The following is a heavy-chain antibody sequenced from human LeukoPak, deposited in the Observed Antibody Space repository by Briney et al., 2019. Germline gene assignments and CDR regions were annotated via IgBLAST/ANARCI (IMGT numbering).Heavy chain of an antibody. CDR3: ATGGTMIVMKDAFDI. Sequence: GGSLRLSCAASGFTFSSYALSWVRQAPGKGLEWVSAISESGGTTYYADSVKGRFTISRDSSKNTLYLQMNSLRAEGTAVYYCATGGTMIVMKDAFDIWGQGTMVTVSS. D-gene: IGHD3-22*01. CDR1: GFTFSSYA. CDR2: ISESGGTT. V-gene: IGHV3-23*01. J-gene: IGHJ3*02.